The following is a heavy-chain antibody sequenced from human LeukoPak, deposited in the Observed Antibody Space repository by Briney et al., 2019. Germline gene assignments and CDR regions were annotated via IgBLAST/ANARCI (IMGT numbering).Heavy chain of an antibody. J-gene: IGHJ4*02. D-gene: IGHD3-22*01. V-gene: IGHV4-59*01. CDR2: IYYTGSA. Sequence: SETLSLTYTVSGGSISIYYWTWIRQPPGKGLEWIGYIYYTGSANYNPSLKSRVTISLDTSKNQFSLKLTSVTAADTAMYYCATNAGVHSRAPFDYWGQGNLVTVSS. CDR3: ATNAGVHSRAPFDY. CDR1: GGSISIYY.